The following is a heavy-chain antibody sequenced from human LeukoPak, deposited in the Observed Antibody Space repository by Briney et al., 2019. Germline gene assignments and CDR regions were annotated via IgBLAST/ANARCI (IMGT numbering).Heavy chain of an antibody. CDR1: GFTFVSHW. CDR3: ARGADGVSSNSRGWFDP. CDR2: INQDGSEK. Sequence: GGSLRLSCVASGFTFVSHWMTWVRQTPGKGLEWVANINQDGSEKYYADSVKGRFTISRDNSKNTLYLQMNTLRAEDTAVYSCARGADGVSSNSRGWFDPWGQGTLVTVSS. V-gene: IGHV3-7*01. J-gene: IGHJ5*02. D-gene: IGHD2-15*01.